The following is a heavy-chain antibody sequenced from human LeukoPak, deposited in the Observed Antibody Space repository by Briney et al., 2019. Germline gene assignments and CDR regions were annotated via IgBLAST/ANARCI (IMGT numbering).Heavy chain of an antibody. CDR1: GGSISSYY. CDR2: IYYSGST. Sequence: PSETLSLTCTVSGGSISSYYWSWLRQPPGKGLEWIGYIYYSGSTNYNPSLKSRVTISVDTSKNQFSLKLSSVTAADTAVYYCARRNLLRLVGATYYYGMDVWGQGATVTVSS. D-gene: IGHD1-26*01. V-gene: IGHV4-59*08. CDR3: ARRNLLRLVGATYYYGMDV. J-gene: IGHJ6*02.